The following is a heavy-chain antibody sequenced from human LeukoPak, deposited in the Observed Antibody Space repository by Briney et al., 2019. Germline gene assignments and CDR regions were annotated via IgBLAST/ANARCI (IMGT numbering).Heavy chain of an antibody. J-gene: IGHJ4*02. D-gene: IGHD1-26*01. Sequence: PGGSLRLSCAASGFTFSSYDINWVRQAPGKGLEWVSYISSSGNTIYYADSVTGRFTISRDNAKNSLYLQMNSLRVEDTAVYYCARGVGGGSDYWGQGTLVTVSS. CDR1: GFTFSSYD. V-gene: IGHV3-48*03. CDR2: ISSSGNTI. CDR3: ARGVGGGSDY.